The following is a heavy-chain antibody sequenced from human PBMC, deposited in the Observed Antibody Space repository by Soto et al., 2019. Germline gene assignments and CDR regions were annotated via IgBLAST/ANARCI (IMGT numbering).Heavy chain of an antibody. D-gene: IGHD3-10*01. CDR3: AKDLVVAYGFPFDAFDI. CDR2: ISWDSGSI. CDR1: GFTFDDYA. J-gene: IGHJ3*02. V-gene: IGHV3-9*01. Sequence: PGGSLRLSCAASGFTFDDYAMHWVRQAPGKGLEWVSGISWDSGSIGYADSVKGRFTISRDNAKNSLYLQMNSLRAEDTALYYCAKDLVVAYGFPFDAFDIWGQGTMVTVSS.